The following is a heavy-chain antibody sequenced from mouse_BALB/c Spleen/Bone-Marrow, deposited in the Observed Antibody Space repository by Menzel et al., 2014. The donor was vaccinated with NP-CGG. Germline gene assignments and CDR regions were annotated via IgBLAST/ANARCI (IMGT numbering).Heavy chain of an antibody. CDR2: INPESNTI. CDR1: GFDFSRYW. Sequence: EVKLLESGGGLVQPGGSQKLSCAASGFDFSRYWMSWVRQAPGKGLQWIGEINPESNTINYTPSLKDKFIISRDNAKNTLYLQVSKVRSEDTALYCCAKLGYYGWFAYWRQGTLVTVSA. V-gene: IGHV4-1*02. J-gene: IGHJ3*01. D-gene: IGHD2-3*01. CDR3: AKLGYYGWFAY.